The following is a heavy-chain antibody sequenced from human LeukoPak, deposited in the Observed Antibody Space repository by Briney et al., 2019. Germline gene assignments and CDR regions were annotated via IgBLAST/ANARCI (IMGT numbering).Heavy chain of an antibody. D-gene: IGHD6-13*01. Sequence: ASVKVSCKASGYTFTSYDINWVRQATGQGLERMGWMNPNSGNTGYAQKFQGRVTMTRNTSISTAYMELSSLRSEDTAVYYCARPDSSSWDSFDYWGQGTLVTVSS. CDR1: GYTFTSYD. CDR2: MNPNSGNT. CDR3: ARPDSSSWDSFDY. J-gene: IGHJ4*02. V-gene: IGHV1-8*01.